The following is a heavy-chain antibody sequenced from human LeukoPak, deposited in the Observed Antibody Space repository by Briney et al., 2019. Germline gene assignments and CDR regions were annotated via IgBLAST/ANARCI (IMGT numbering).Heavy chain of an antibody. CDR1: GLXFSNTW. V-gene: IGHV3-15*01. Sequence: PGGSLRLSCAASGLXFSNTWITWVRQAPGKGLEWVGLIRSKTAGGTTDYTAPVKGRFTISRDDTKNTLYLQMNSLKADDTAVYYCTTGGYAQHSWGQGTLVTVSS. CDR2: IRSKTAGGTT. J-gene: IGHJ4*02. CDR3: TTGGYAQHS. D-gene: IGHD5-18*01.